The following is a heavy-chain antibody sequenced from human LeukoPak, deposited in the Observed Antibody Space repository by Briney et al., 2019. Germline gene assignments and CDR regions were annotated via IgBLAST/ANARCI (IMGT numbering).Heavy chain of an antibody. CDR3: ARDTYYYDSSGYQFDY. D-gene: IGHD3-22*01. V-gene: IGHV1-2*02. CDR2: INPNSGGT. J-gene: IGHJ4*02. CDR1: GYTFTGYY. Sequence: ASVKVSCKASGYTFTGYYMHWVRQAPGQGLEWMGWINPNSGGTNYAQKFQGRVTMTRDMSTSTVYMELSSLRSEDTAVYYCARDTYYYDSSGYQFDYWGQGTLVTVSS.